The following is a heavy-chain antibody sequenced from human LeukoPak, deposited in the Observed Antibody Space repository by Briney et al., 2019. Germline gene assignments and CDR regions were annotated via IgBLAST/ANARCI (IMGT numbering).Heavy chain of an antibody. V-gene: IGHV4-59*01. J-gene: IGHJ4*02. Sequence: SETLSLTCTVSGGSISSYYWSWIRQPPGKGLEGIGYIYYSGNTNYNPSLKSRVTISVDTSKNQFSLKMRSVTAADTAVYYCARDRRDKSLVWDYWGQGTLVTVSS. CDR2: IYYSGNT. CDR1: GGSISSYY. CDR3: ARDRRDKSLVWDY. D-gene: IGHD5-18*01.